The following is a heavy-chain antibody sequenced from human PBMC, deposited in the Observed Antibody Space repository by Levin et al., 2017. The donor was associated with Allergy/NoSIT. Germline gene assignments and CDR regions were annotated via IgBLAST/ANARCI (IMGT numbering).Heavy chain of an antibody. V-gene: IGHV7-4-1*02. Sequence: PGESLKISCKASGYTFTSYAMNWVRQAPGQGLEWMGWINTNTGNPTYAQGFTGRFVFSLDTSVSTAYLQISSLKAEDTAVYYCARVGDSSGSDNWFDPWGQGTLVTVSS. D-gene: IGHD3-22*01. CDR1: GYTFTSYA. CDR3: ARVGDSSGSDNWFDP. J-gene: IGHJ5*02. CDR2: INTNTGNP.